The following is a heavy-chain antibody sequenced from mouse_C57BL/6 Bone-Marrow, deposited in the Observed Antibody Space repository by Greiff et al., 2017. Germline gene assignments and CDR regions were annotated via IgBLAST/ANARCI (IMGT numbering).Heavy chain of an antibody. J-gene: IGHJ1*03. CDR1: GFSLTSYG. Sequence: QVQLQQSGPGLVQPSQSLSITCTVSGFSLTSYGVHWVRQSPGKGLEWLGVIWSGGSTDYNAAFISRLSISKDNSKSQVFFKMNSLQADDTDIYYCARKGPYYYGSSDWYFDVWGTGTTVTVSS. V-gene: IGHV2-2*01. CDR3: ARKGPYYYGSSDWYFDV. D-gene: IGHD1-1*01. CDR2: IWSGGST.